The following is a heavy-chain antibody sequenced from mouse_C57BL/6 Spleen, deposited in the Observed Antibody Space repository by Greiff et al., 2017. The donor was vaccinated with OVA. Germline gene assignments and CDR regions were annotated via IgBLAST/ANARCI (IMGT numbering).Heavy chain of an antibody. V-gene: IGHV1-53*01. D-gene: IGHD4-1*01. J-gene: IGHJ4*01. CDR1: GYTFTSYW. CDR2: INPSNGGT. Sequence: QVQLQQPGTELVKPGASVKLSCKASGYTFTSYWMHWVKQRPGQGLEWIGNINPSNGGTNYNEKVKSKATLTVDKSSSTAYMQLSSLTSEDSAVYYCARWMTGTRAMDYWGQGTSVTVSS. CDR3: ARWMTGTRAMDY.